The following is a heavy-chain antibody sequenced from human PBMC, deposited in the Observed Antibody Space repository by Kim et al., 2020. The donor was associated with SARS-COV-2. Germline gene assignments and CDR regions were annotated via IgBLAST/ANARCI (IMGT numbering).Heavy chain of an antibody. CDR3: TREIAPGGADV. V-gene: IGHV3-9*01. J-gene: IGHJ6*02. Sequence: GGSLRLSCVASGFTFDKYAMHWVRQAPGKGLEWVAGFNFDSSAIGYADSVKGRFTISRDNAKNSLYLQMSSLRAEDSALYYCTREIAPGGADVWGQGTTVTVSS. CDR1: GFTFDKYA. CDR2: FNFDSSAI. D-gene: IGHD6-25*01.